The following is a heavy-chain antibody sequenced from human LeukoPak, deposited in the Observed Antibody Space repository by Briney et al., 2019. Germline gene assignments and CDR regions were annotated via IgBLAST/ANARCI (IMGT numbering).Heavy chain of an antibody. J-gene: IGHJ4*02. CDR3: ARDPSLLSFLDY. CDR2: ISEYNGNT. V-gene: IGHV1-18*01. CDR1: GYTFSNYG. D-gene: IGHD3-10*01. Sequence: ASVKVSCKASGYTFSNYGISWVRQAPGQGLEWMGWISEYNGNTHYAQKFQGRVTMTTDTSTSTAYMELRSLRSDDTAVYYCARDPSLLSFLDYWGLGTLATVSS.